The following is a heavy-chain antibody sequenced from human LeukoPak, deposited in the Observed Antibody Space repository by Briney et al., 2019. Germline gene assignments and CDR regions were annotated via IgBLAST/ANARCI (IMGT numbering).Heavy chain of an antibody. CDR3: ARQSVMTGNWFDP. CDR1: GASIYSYY. CDR2: IYYSGST. J-gene: IGHJ5*02. V-gene: IGHV4-59*08. Sequence: SETLFLTCTVSGASIYSYYWSWIRQAPGKELEWIGYIYYSGSTNYSPSLRSRVIISIDTSKKQFSLNLSSVTAADTAVYYCARQSVMTGNWFDPWGQGTLVTVSS. D-gene: IGHD2-21*02.